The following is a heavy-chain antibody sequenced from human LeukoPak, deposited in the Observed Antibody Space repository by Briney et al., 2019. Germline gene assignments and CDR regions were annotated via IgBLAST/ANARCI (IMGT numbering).Heavy chain of an antibody. CDR1: GFTFSSYA. V-gene: IGHV3-23*01. D-gene: IGHD3-10*01. Sequence: GGSLRLSCAASGFTFSSYAMSWVRQAPGKGLEWVSAISGSGGSTYYADSVKGRFTISRDNSKNTLYLQMNSLRAEDTAAYYCAKDGSGSGLFDYWGQGTLVTVSS. J-gene: IGHJ4*02. CDR2: ISGSGGST. CDR3: AKDGSGSGLFDY.